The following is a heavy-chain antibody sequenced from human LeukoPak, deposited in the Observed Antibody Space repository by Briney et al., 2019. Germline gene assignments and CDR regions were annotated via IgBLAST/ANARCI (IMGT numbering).Heavy chain of an antibody. CDR1: GCTYTTDG. D-gene: IGHD6-13*01. CDR2: IDTYSGKT. V-gene: IGHV1-18*01. CDR3: ARDRGIAEADAFDP. J-gene: IGHJ5*02. Sequence: ASVKVSCKASGCTYTTDGISWLRPAPGQALEWMGWIDTYSGKTNYAQKLQGRVTMPSDTSTSTAYIELGSLRSDDTAVYYCARDRGIAEADAFDPWGQGTLVTVSS.